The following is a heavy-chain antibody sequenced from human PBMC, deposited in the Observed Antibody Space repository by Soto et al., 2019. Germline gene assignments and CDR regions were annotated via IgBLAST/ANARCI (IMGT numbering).Heavy chain of an antibody. Sequence: PAETLSLTCSVSGGSMSKFYWSLIRKTAGKGLEWMGRVYATGTSDYNPSLRSRIAMSVDISKKTFSLRLRSVTAADTGVYYCVRDGSKTLRYCLDPWGQGTLVTVSS. CDR3: VRDGSKTLRYCLDP. CDR1: GGSMSKFY. V-gene: IGHV4-4*07. CDR2: VYATGTS. D-gene: IGHD2-8*02. J-gene: IGHJ5*02.